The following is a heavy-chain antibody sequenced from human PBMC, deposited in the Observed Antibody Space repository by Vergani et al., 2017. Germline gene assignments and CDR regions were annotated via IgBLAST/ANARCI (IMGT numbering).Heavy chain of an antibody. CDR2: IYYSGST. Sequence: QLQLQESGPGLVKPSETLSLTCTVSGGSISSSSYYWGWIRQPPGKGLEWIGSIYYSGSTYYNPSLKSRVTISVDTSKNQFSLKLSSVTAADTAVYYCARHVIVGYYWYFDLWGRGTLVTVSS. D-gene: IGHD3-22*01. J-gene: IGHJ2*01. CDR3: ARHVIVGYYWYFDL. V-gene: IGHV4-39*01. CDR1: GGSISSSSYY.